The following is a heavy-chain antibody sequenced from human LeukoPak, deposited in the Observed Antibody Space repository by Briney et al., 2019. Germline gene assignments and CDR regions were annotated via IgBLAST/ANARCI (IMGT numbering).Heavy chain of an antibody. D-gene: IGHD2-21*01. Sequence: GGSLRLSCAASGFTFNNYGMGWVRQTPGKGLEWVATIGTSGANTYHADSVKGRFTISRDNSRSTLYLQMNSLRAEDTAVYHCAKKSGDHFHFDFWGQGTLVTVSS. CDR3: AKKSGDHFHFDF. CDR2: IGTSGANT. CDR1: GFTFNNYG. V-gene: IGHV3-23*01. J-gene: IGHJ4*02.